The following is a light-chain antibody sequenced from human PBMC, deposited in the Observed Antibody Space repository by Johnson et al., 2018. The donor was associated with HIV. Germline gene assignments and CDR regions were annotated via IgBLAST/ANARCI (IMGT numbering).Light chain of an antibody. Sequence: QSVLTQPPSVSAAPGQMVTISCSGSSSNIGNNYVSWYQQLPGTAPKLLIYENNKRPSGIPDRFSGSKSGTSATLGISGLQTGDEADYYCGTWDSSLYAYVFGAATKVAVL. CDR1: SSNIGNNY. CDR3: GTWDSSLYAYV. CDR2: ENN. J-gene: IGLJ1*01. V-gene: IGLV1-51*02.